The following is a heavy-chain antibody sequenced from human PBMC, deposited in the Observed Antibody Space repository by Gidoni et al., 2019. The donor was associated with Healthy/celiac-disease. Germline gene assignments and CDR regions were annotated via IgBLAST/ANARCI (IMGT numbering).Heavy chain of an antibody. Sequence: QVQLQESGPGLVKPSQTLSLTCSVSGGSISSGGYYWSWIRQHPGKGLEWIGYIYYSGSTYYNPSLKSRVTISVDTSKNQFSLKLSSVTAADTAVYYCARVRNYYDSSGYYPVENWFDPWGQGTLVTVSS. D-gene: IGHD3-22*01. J-gene: IGHJ5*02. CDR3: ARVRNYYDSSGYYPVENWFDP. V-gene: IGHV4-31*03. CDR2: IYYSGST. CDR1: GGSISSGGYY.